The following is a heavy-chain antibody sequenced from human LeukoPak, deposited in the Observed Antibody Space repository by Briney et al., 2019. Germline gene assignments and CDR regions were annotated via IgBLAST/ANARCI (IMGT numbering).Heavy chain of an antibody. CDR2: IYGGGTT. Sequence: PGGSLRLSCAASGFTDNTYYMSWVRHAPGKGLEWVSVIYGGGTTYYADSVKGRFTISRDDSKNTLYLQMNTLRAEDTAVYYCARDSGPVDQLLSFDVWGQGTLVTVSS. J-gene: IGHJ4*02. CDR1: GFTDNTYY. D-gene: IGHD2-2*01. CDR3: ARDSGPVDQLLSFDV. V-gene: IGHV3-53*01.